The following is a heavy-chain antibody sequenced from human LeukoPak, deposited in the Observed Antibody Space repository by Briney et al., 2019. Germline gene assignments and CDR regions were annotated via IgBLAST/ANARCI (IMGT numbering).Heavy chain of an antibody. Sequence: GGSLRLSCAASGFTFSGYGMHWVRQAPGKGLEWVAVISYDGSNKYYADSVKGRFTISRDNSKNTLYLQMNSLRAEDTAVYYCAKDPDWSWGQGTLVTVSS. CDR3: AKDPDWS. V-gene: IGHV3-30*18. J-gene: IGHJ5*02. D-gene: IGHD3-9*01. CDR1: GFTFSGYG. CDR2: ISYDGSNK.